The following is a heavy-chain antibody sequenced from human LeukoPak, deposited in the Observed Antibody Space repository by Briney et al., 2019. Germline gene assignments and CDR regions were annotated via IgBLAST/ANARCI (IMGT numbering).Heavy chain of an antibody. D-gene: IGHD3-3*01. V-gene: IGHV4-34*01. CDR3: ASSTIFGVVTSYHYDY. CDR1: GGSFSGYY. Sequence: SETLSLTCAVYGGSFSGYYWSWIRQPPGKGLEWIGEINHSGSTNYNPSLKSRVTISVDTSKNQFSLKLSSVTAADTAVYYCASSTIFGVVTSYHYDYWGQGTLVTVSS. CDR2: INHSGST. J-gene: IGHJ4*02.